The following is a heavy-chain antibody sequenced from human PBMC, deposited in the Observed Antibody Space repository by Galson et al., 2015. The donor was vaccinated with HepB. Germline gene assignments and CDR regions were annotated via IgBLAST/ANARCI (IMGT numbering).Heavy chain of an antibody. CDR3: ASGVRYCSSTSCYKYFQH. D-gene: IGHD2-2*02. V-gene: IGHV5-51*01. J-gene: IGHJ1*01. CDR2: IYPGDSDT. CDR1: GYSFTSYW. Sequence: SGAEVKKPGESLKISCKGSGYSFTSYWIGWVRQMPGKGLEWMGIIYPGDSDTRYSPSFQGQVTISADKSISTAYLQWSSLKASDTAMYYCASGVRYCSSTSCYKYFQHWGQGTLVTVSS.